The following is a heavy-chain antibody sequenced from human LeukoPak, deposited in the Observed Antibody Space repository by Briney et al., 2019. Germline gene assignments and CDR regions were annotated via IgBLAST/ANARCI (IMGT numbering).Heavy chain of an antibody. J-gene: IGHJ6*04. V-gene: IGHV7-4-1*02. CDR1: GYTFTTYA. CDR2: INTNTGNP. D-gene: IGHD3-10*01. Sequence: ASVKVSCKASGYTFTTYAMNWVRQAPGQGLEWMAWINTNTGNPTYAQGFTGRFVFSLDTSISTAYLQISSLKAEDTAVYYCAKNQLWFGGKMDVWGKGTTVTVSS. CDR3: AKNQLWFGGKMDV.